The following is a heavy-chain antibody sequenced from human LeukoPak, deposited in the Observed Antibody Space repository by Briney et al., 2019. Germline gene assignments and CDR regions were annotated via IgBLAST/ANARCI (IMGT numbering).Heavy chain of an antibody. D-gene: IGHD3-22*01. V-gene: IGHV1-69*06. Sequence: GASVKVSCKASGGTFSSYAISWVRQTPGQGLEWMRGIIPIFGTANYAQKFQGRDLITADNSTSTAYMELGSLRSEDTAVYYCARDAPDPTYYYDSSGYYSGWYFDLWGRGTLVTVSS. CDR2: IIPIFGTA. CDR1: GGTFSSYA. CDR3: ARDAPDPTYYYDSSGYYSGWYFDL. J-gene: IGHJ2*01.